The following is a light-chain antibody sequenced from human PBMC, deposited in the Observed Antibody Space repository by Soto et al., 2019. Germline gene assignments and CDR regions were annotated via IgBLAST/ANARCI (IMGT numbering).Light chain of an antibody. CDR2: EVS. Sequence: QSALTQPASVSGSPGQSITISCTGTSSDVGGYNYVSWYQQYPGKAPKLMIYEVSNRPSGVSDRFSGSKSGNTASLTNSGLQAEDEGDYYCYSYTTSSTVVFGGGTKLTVL. J-gene: IGLJ2*01. CDR1: SSDVGGYNY. CDR3: YSYTTSSTVV. V-gene: IGLV2-14*01.